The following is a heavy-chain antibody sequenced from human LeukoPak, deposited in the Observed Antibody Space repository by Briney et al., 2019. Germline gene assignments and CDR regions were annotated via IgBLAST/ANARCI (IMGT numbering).Heavy chain of an antibody. CDR2: ISGSGGST. J-gene: IGHJ4*02. Sequence: PGGSLRLSCAASGFTFSSYAMSWVRQAPGKGLEWVSAISGSGGSTYYADSVKGRFTISRDNSKNTLCLQMNSLRAEDTAVYYCAKDESGSYRIDYWGQGTLVTVSS. CDR1: GFTFSSYA. V-gene: IGHV3-23*01. CDR3: AKDESGSYRIDY. D-gene: IGHD1-26*01.